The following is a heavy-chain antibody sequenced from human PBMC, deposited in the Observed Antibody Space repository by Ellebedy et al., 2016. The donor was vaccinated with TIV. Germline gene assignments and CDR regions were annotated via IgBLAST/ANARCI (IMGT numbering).Heavy chain of an antibody. J-gene: IGHJ4*02. CDR2: IYPGDSDT. V-gene: IGHV5-51*01. CDR1: GYSFTTYW. CDR3: ARHTDDYFDY. D-gene: IGHD2-8*02. Sequence: GGSLRLSCKGSGYSFTTYWIGWVRQMPGKGLEWMGIIYPGDSDTRYSPSFQGQVTISADKSISTAYLQWSSLKASDTAMYYCARHTDDYFDYWGQGTLVTVSS.